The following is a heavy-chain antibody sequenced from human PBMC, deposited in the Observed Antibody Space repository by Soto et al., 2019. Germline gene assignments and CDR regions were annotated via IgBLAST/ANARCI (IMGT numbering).Heavy chain of an antibody. Sequence: EVQLLESGGGLVQPGGSLRLSCAASGFTFSSYAMSWVRQAPGKGLEWVSGISGSGASTYYADSVKGRFTISRDNSKDPLYLHMNGLRADATAVYYCAGVVGVARRGGLDYWGQGNLVTVSS. D-gene: IGHD2-15*01. CDR3: AGVVGVARRGGLDY. V-gene: IGHV3-23*01. CDR2: ISGSGAST. J-gene: IGHJ4*02. CDR1: GFTFSSYA.